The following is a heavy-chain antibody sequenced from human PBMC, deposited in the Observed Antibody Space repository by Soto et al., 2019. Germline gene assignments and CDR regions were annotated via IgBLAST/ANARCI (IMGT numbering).Heavy chain of an antibody. V-gene: IGHV1-3*05. Sequence: QVQLAQSGAEERKPGASVKVSCEATGYTFTAYAMHWVRQAPGQRLEWMGWINPANGNTKYSQKFQGRLTITSDTSGNTVDMELNSLTSEDTSMYYCTSSAISPYGGLIGPFDYWGQGNLVTVSS. D-gene: IGHD3-16*02. CDR1: GYTFTAYA. J-gene: IGHJ4*02. CDR2: INPANGNT. CDR3: TSSAISPYGGLIGPFDY.